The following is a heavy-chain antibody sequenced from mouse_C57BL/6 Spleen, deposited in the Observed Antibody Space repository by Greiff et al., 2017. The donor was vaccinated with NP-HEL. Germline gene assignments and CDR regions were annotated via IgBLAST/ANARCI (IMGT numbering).Heavy chain of an antibody. V-gene: IGHV1-55*01. J-gene: IGHJ4*01. D-gene: IGHD1-1*01. Sequence: QVQLKQPGAELVKPGASVKMSCKASGYTFTSYWITWVKQRPGQGLEWIGDIYPGSGSTNYNEKFKSKATLTVDKSSSTAYMQLSSLTSEDYAVYYYAAYYYGSSYYAMDYWGQGTSVTVSS. CDR3: AAYYYGSSYYAMDY. CDR1: GYTFTSYW. CDR2: IYPGSGST.